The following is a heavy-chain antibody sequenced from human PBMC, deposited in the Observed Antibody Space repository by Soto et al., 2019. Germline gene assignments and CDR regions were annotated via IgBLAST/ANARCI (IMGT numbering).Heavy chain of an antibody. CDR2: SNAGTGNT. D-gene: IGHD6-19*01. CDR1: RYTFTNYA. J-gene: IGHJ4*02. V-gene: IGHV1-3*05. Sequence: QVQLVQSGAVEKKPGASVNVSCKASRYTFTNYAIHWVRQAPGQRLEWMRWSNAGTGNTQNSKNFQGRVTITRDTSAATVIMELNSSTSEDTTVCCGVTSVARSGWYCFSHWGQGALVTHCS. CDR3: VTSVARSGWYCFSH.